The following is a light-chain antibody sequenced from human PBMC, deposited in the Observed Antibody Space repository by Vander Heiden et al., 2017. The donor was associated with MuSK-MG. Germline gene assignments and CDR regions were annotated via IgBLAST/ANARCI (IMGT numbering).Light chain of an antibody. Sequence: EIVLTQSPGTMSLSPGERATLSCRASQSVRSNSLAWYQQKPGQTPRLLIYGASSRAAGVPDRFGGSGSGTDFTLTINSLEPEDFALYFCQQYDLSPYTFGQGTQLDI. CDR1: QSVRSNS. CDR2: GAS. CDR3: QQYDLSPYT. J-gene: IGKJ2*01. V-gene: IGKV3-20*01.